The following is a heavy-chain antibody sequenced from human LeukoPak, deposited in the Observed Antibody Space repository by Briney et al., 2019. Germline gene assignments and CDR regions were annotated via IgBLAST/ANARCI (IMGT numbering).Heavy chain of an antibody. CDR3: ARGTGEYQLLPTGFDP. CDR1: GYTFTSYD. CDR2: MNPNSGNT. Sequence: ASVKVSCKASGYTFTSYDINWVRQATGQGLEWMGWMNPNSGNTGYAQKFQGRVTMTRNTSISTAYMELSSLRSDDTAVYYCARGTGEYQLLPTGFDPWGQGTLVTVSS. D-gene: IGHD2-2*01. J-gene: IGHJ5*02. V-gene: IGHV1-8*01.